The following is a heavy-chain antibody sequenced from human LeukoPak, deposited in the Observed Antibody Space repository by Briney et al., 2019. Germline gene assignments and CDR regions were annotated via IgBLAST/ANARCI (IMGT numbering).Heavy chain of an antibody. J-gene: IGHJ4*02. V-gene: IGHV3-30*18. CDR1: GFTFSSYG. CDR3: AKDSDPWAYYYGSGSYPYFDY. CDR2: ISYDGSNK. Sequence: GGSLRLSCAASGFTFSSYGMHWVRQAPGKGLEWVAVISYDGSNKYYADSVKGRFTISRDNSKNTLYLQMNSLRAEDTAVYYCAKDSDPWAYYYGSGSYPYFDYWGQGTLVTVSS. D-gene: IGHD3-10*01.